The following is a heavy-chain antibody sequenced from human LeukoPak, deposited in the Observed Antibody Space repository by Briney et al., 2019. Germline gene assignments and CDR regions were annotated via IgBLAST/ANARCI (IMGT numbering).Heavy chain of an antibody. V-gene: IGHV4-59*01. CDR1: GGSISSYY. CDR2: IYYSGST. D-gene: IGHD2-21*02. Sequence: PSETLSLTCTVSGGSISSYYWSWIRQPPGKGLEWIGYIYYSGSTNYNPSLKSRVTISEDTSKNQFSLKLSSVTAADTAVYYCARDAYCGGDCSNSPIFDIWGQGTMVTVSS. J-gene: IGHJ3*02. CDR3: ARDAYCGGDCSNSPIFDI.